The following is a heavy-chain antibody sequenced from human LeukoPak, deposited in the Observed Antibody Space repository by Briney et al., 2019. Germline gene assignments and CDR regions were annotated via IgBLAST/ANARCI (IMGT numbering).Heavy chain of an antibody. Sequence: GGSLRLSCAASGFTFSNYWMSWVRQAPGKGLEWVANIKQDGSEKFYVDSVKGRFTISRDNAKNSLYLQMNSLRAEDMALYYCAKGSRRYSGSPADYWGQGTLVTVSS. CDR2: IKQDGSEK. CDR3: AKGSRRYSGSPADY. CDR1: GFTFSNYW. J-gene: IGHJ4*02. D-gene: IGHD1-26*01. V-gene: IGHV3-7*03.